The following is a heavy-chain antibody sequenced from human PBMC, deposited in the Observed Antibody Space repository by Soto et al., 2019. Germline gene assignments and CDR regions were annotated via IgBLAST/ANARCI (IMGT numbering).Heavy chain of an antibody. J-gene: IGHJ6*02. CDR2: IYYSGST. D-gene: IGHD6-6*01. CDR3: ARDLWIAAKSGGNYGMDV. CDR1: GGSISSGGYY. V-gene: IGHV4-31*03. Sequence: SETLSLTCTVSGGSISSGGYYWSWIRQHPGKGLEWIGYIYYSGSTYYIPSLKSRVTISVDTSKNQFSLKLSSVTAADTAVYYCARDLWIAAKSGGNYGMDVWGQGTTVTVSS.